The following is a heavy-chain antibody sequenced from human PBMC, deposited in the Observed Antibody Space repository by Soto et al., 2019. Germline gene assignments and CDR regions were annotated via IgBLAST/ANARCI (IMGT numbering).Heavy chain of an antibody. CDR2: IYPGDSDT. Sequence: PGESLKISCKGSGYSFTSYWIGWVRQMPGKGLEWMGIIYPGDSDTRYSPSFQGQVTISADKSISTAYLQWSSLKASDTAMYYCARPYCSGGSCKPGFYYFDYWGQGTLVTVSS. CDR1: GYSFTSYW. D-gene: IGHD2-15*01. V-gene: IGHV5-51*01. CDR3: ARPYCSGGSCKPGFYYFDY. J-gene: IGHJ4*02.